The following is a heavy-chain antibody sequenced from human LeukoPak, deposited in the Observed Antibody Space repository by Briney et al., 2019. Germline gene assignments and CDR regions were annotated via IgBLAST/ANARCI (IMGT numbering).Heavy chain of an antibody. Sequence: PSETLSLTCTVSGGSISSYYWSWIRQPPGKGLEWIGEIYHSGSTNYNPSLKSRVTISVDKSKNQFSLKLSSVTAADTAVYYCARDRGGSYGGAFDIWGQGTMVTVSS. CDR2: IYHSGST. D-gene: IGHD1-26*01. CDR1: GGSISSYY. J-gene: IGHJ3*02. V-gene: IGHV4-59*12. CDR3: ARDRGGSYGGAFDI.